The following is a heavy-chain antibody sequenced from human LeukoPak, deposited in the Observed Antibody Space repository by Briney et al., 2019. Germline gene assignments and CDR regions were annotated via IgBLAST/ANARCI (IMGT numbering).Heavy chain of an antibody. CDR1: GFTFSNCG. CDR2: IWYDGNNK. V-gene: IGHV3-33*06. CDR3: AKDLTSSTTVIDY. Sequence: GGSLRLSCAASGFTFSNCGMYWVRQAPGQGLEWVAVIWYDGNNKYYADSVQGRFTISSDNSKNTLYLHMNSLRAEDTAVYYCAKDLTSSTTVIDYWGQGTLVIVSS. J-gene: IGHJ4*02. D-gene: IGHD2-2*01.